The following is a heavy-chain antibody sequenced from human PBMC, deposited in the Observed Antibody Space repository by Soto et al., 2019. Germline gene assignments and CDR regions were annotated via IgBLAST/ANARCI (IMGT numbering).Heavy chain of an antibody. V-gene: IGHV4-31*03. CDR2: IYYSGST. CDR3: ARGVTMVRGVIHTPYFDY. CDR1: GGSISSGGYY. D-gene: IGHD3-10*01. Sequence: QVQLQESGPGLVKPSQTLSLTCTVSGGSISSGGYYWSWIRQHPGKGLEWIGYIYYSGSTYYNPSLKSRVTISVDTSKDQFSLKLSSVTAADTAVYYCARGVTMVRGVIHTPYFDYWGQGTLVTVSS. J-gene: IGHJ4*02.